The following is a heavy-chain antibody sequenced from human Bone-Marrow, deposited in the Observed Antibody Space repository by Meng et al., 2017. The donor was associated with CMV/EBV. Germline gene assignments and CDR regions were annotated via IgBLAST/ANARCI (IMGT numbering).Heavy chain of an antibody. CDR1: GFTFSSYA. CDR2: IYSGGSST. D-gene: IGHD3-3*01. CDR3: AKDRERGADYDFWSGYDMDV. V-gene: IGHV3-23*03. J-gene: IGHJ6*01. Sequence: GESLKISCAASGFTFSSYAMSWVRQAPGKGLEWVSVIYSGGSSTYYADSVKGRFTISRDNSKNTLYLQMNSLRAEDTAVYYCAKDRERGADYDFWSGYDMDVWGQGTTVTVYS.